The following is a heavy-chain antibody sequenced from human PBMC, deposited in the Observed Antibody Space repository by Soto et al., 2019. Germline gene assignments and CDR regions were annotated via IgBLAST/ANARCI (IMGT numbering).Heavy chain of an antibody. J-gene: IGHJ3*01. Sequence: QVQLVESGGGLVKPGGSLRLACAASGFTFSGYYMSWIRQAPGKGLEWVSYISSSGDTMFYAGSVKGRFTISRDNAKNSLYLQLNSLRAEDTAVYYCARDRYCSSDSCQGSVFAFDVCCQGTMVTVSS. CDR2: ISSSGDTM. D-gene: IGHD2-2*01. V-gene: IGHV3-11*01. CDR1: GFTFSGYY. CDR3: ARDRYCSSDSCQGSVFAFDV.